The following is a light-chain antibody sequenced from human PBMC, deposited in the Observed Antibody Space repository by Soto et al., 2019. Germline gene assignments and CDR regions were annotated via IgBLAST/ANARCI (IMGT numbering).Light chain of an antibody. Sequence: EIVLTQSPATLSLSPGERATLSCRASQSVSTHLAWYQQKPGQAPRLLIYDASNRATGIPARFSGSGSGTDFTLTITSLEPEDFAVYYCQQRSNWPPFGGGTKVEIK. CDR1: QSVSTH. V-gene: IGKV3-11*01. J-gene: IGKJ4*01. CDR2: DAS. CDR3: QQRSNWPP.